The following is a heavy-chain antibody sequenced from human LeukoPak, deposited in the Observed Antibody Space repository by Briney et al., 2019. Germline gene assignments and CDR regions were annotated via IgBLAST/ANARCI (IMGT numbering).Heavy chain of an antibody. CDR1: GFTFSSYE. CDR2: ISGRTGGT. Sequence: GGSLRLSCAASGFTFSSYEMNWVRQAPGKGLEWVSAISGRTGGTYYADSVKGRFTISRDNSKSTLYLQMDSLRAEDTAVYYCAKCGNSGCHLIDYWGQGTLVTVSS. D-gene: IGHD5-12*01. CDR3: AKCGNSGCHLIDY. V-gene: IGHV3-23*01. J-gene: IGHJ4*02.